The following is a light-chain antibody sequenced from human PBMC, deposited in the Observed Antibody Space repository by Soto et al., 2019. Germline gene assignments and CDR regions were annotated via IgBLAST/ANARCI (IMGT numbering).Light chain of an antibody. V-gene: IGLV1-40*01. J-gene: IGLJ2*01. CDR3: QSYDSSLSAHVV. CDR1: SSNIGAGYD. Sequence: QAVVTQPPSVSGAPGQRVTISCTGSSSNIGAGYDVHWYHQLPGTAPQLLIYDNSNRPSGVPDRFSGSKSGTSASLAITGLQAEDEADYYCQSYDSSLSAHVVFGGGTKLTVL. CDR2: DNS.